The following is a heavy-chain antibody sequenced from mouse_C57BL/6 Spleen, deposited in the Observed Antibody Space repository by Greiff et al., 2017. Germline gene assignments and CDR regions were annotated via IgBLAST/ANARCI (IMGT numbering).Heavy chain of an antibody. V-gene: IGHV1-55*01. Sequence: VQLQQPGAELVKPGASVKMSCKASGYTFTSYWITWVQQSPGQGLEWIGDIYPGSGSTNYNEKFKSKATLTVDTSSSTAYMQLSSLTSEDSAVYYYARYLTGKAFAYWGQGTLVTVSA. J-gene: IGHJ3*01. CDR2: IYPGSGST. CDR3: ARYLTGKAFAY. D-gene: IGHD4-1*01. CDR1: GYTFTSYW.